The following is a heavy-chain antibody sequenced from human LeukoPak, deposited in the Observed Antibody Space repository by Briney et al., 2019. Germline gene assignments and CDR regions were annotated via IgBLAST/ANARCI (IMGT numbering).Heavy chain of an antibody. CDR3: ARVEWELLGFDY. CDR2: IHYSGST. CDR1: GGSISIYH. V-gene: IGHV4-59*01. Sequence: SETLSLTCTVSGGSISIYHWSWIRQPPGKGLEWIGYIHYSGSTNYTPSLKSRISISIDTSRNQFSLKLSSVTAADTAVYYCARVEWELLGFDYWGQGALVTVSS. D-gene: IGHD4-23*01. J-gene: IGHJ4*02.